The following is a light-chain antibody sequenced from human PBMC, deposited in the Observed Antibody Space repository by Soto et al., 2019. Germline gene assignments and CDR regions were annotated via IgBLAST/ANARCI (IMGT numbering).Light chain of an antibody. Sequence: QSALTQPASVSGSPGQSITISFTGTSSEVGSYNLVSWYQQHPGKAPKVMIYEVSKRPSGVPNRFSGSNSGNTAALTISGLQAEDEADYYCCSSAGNSTYVFGTGTKLTVL. CDR3: CSSAGNSTYV. CDR1: SSEVGSYNL. CDR2: EVS. J-gene: IGLJ1*01. V-gene: IGLV2-23*02.